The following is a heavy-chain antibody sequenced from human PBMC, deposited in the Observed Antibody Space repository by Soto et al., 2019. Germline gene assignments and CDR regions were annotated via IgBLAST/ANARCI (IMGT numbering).Heavy chain of an antibody. V-gene: IGHV3-30*18. CDR1: GFTFSTYC. J-gene: IGHJ4*02. Sequence: SLILSCSSSGFTFSTYCMHLVRQAPGKGLEWVAVISNDGSNKYYADSVKGRFTISRDNSKNTLYLQMNSLRAEDTAVYYCAKSRDMASYFDYWGQGTPVTVSS. D-gene: IGHD2-15*01. CDR2: ISNDGSNK. CDR3: AKSRDMASYFDY.